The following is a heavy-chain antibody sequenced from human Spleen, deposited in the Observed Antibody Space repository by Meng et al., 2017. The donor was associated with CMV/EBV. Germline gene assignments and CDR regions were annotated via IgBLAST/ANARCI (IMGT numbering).Heavy chain of an antibody. V-gene: IGHV3-20*04. D-gene: IGHD3-10*01. CDR3: VRWTYGSGSYNVFDY. Sequence: GESLKISCAASGFTFDDYGMSWVRQAPGKGLEWVSAINWNGGSTDYGDSVKGRFTISRDNAKNSLYLEMNSLRAEDTALYYCVRWTYGSGSYNVFDYWGQGILVTVS. J-gene: IGHJ4*02. CDR1: GFTFDDYG. CDR2: INWNGGST.